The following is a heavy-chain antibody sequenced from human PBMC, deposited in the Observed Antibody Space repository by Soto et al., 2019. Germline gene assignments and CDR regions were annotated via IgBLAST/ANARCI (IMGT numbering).Heavy chain of an antibody. CDR2: ISYDGSNK. Sequence: QTGVSLRISCAASGFTFSSYGMHWVRQAPGKGLEWVAVISYDGSNKYYADSVKGRFTISRDNSKNTLYLQMNSLRAEDTAVYYCAKDALLYCSSTSCRPFDDWGQGKLVTGSS. V-gene: IGHV3-30*18. J-gene: IGHJ4*02. CDR1: GFTFSSYG. D-gene: IGHD2-2*01. CDR3: AKDALLYCSSTSCRPFDD.